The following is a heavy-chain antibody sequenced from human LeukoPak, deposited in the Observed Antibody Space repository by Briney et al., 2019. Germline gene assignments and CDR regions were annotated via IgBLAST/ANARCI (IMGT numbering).Heavy chain of an antibody. D-gene: IGHD3-3*01. V-gene: IGHV4-59*08. Sequence: SETLSLTCTVSGGSISSYYWSWIRQPPGKGLEWIGYIYYSGSTNYNPSLKSRVTISVDTSKNQFSLKLSSVTAADTAVYYCARKVCVSGYYTEWFDPWGQGTLVTVSS. CDR1: GGSISSYY. CDR2: IYYSGST. J-gene: IGHJ5*02. CDR3: ARKVCVSGYYTEWFDP.